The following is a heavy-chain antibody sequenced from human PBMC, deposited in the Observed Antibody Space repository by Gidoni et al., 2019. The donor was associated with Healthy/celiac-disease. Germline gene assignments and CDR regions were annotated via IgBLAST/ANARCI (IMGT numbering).Heavy chain of an antibody. D-gene: IGHD5-18*01. J-gene: IGHJ4*02. Sequence: QVQLQQWGAGLLMPSETLSLTCAVYGGSFSGYYWSWIRQPPGQGLEWIGEINHSGSTNYNPSLKSRVTISVDTSKNQFSLKLSSVTAADTAVYYCARWFGYSYGYTRDYWGQGTLVTVSS. CDR3: ARWFGYSYGYTRDY. V-gene: IGHV4-34*01. CDR1: GGSFSGYY. CDR2: INHSGST.